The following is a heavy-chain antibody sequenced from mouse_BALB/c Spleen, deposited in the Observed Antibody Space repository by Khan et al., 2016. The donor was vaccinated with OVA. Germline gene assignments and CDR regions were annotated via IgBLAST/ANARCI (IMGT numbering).Heavy chain of an antibody. Sequence: QVQLKESGAELVRPGSSMKISCKASGYAFSNYWMNWVRQGPGQGLEWIGQIYPGDGNTIYNGKFKDKATLTADKSSSTAYMQLSSLTSEDSADYVSAGSGYDFFAYWGQGTLVTVSA. V-gene: IGHV1-80*01. CDR3: AGSGYDFFAY. D-gene: IGHD2-14*01. CDR2: IYPGDGNT. CDR1: GYAFSNYW. J-gene: IGHJ3*01.